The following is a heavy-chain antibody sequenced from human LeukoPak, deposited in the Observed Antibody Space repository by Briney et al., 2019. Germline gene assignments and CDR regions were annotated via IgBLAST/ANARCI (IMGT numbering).Heavy chain of an antibody. V-gene: IGHV1-8*03. D-gene: IGHD5-12*01. J-gene: IGHJ6*03. Sequence: ASVKVSCKASGYTFTSYDINWVRQATGQGLEWMGWMNPNSGNTGYAQKFQGRITITSNTSISTAYMELSSLRSEGTAVYYCARGRSGYEQSYYYYYMDVWGKGTTVTVSS. CDR2: MNPNSGNT. CDR1: GYTFTSYD. CDR3: ARGRSGYEQSYYYYYMDV.